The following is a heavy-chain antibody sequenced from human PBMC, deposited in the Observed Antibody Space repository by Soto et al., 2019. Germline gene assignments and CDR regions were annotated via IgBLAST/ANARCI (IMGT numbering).Heavy chain of an antibody. CDR3: TRDWGYEPTMVDDAFDI. Sequence: GGCRRLSCTTSGFTLGDYAMSWFRQAPGKGPEWVGFIRSKSYGGTTEYAASVRGRFTISRDDSRSIAYLQMNSLKTEDTAVYYGTRDWGYEPTMVDDAFDIWGQGTIVTVSS. J-gene: IGHJ3*02. D-gene: IGHD3-16*01. CDR2: IRSKSYGGTT. CDR1: GFTLGDYA. V-gene: IGHV3-49*03.